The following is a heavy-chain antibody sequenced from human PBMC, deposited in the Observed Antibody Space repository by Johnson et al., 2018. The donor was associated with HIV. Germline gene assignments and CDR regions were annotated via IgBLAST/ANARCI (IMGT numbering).Heavy chain of an antibody. CDR2: ISYDGSNK. J-gene: IGHJ3*02. CDR1: GFTFSSYA. D-gene: IGHD6-13*01. CDR3: ARSSIYSSSWLADAFDI. V-gene: IGHV3-30-3*01. Sequence: AQLVESGGGVVQPGRSLRLSCAASGFTFSSYAMHWVRQAPGKGLEWVAVISYDGSNKYYADSVKGRFTISRDNSKNTLYLQMNSLRAEDTAVYYCARSSIYSSSWLADAFDIWGQGTMVTVSS.